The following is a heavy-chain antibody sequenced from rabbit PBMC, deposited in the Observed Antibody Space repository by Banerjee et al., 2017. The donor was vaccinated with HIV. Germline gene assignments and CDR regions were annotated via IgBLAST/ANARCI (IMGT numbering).Heavy chain of an antibody. CDR1: GFDFSSYYD. J-gene: IGHJ4*01. Sequence: QEQLEESGGDLVKPEGSLTLTCKASGFDFSSYYDMCWVRQAPGKGLEWITCIYISSGSTYYASWAKGRFTISKTSSTTVTLQMTSLTAADTATYFCARGGYDANYFNLWGQGTLVTVS. D-gene: IGHD6-1*01. CDR2: IYISSGST. CDR3: ARGGYDANYFNL. V-gene: IGHV1S45*01.